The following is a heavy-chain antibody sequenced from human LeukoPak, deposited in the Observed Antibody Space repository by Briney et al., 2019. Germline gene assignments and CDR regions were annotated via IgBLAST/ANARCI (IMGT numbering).Heavy chain of an antibody. J-gene: IGHJ6*03. CDR3: ASSRPTGYCSSTSCSLYYYYMDV. D-gene: IGHD2-2*01. CDR2: IYYSGST. Sequence: SETLSLTCTVSGGSISSSSYYWGWIRQPPGKGLEWIGSIYYSGSTNYNPSLKSRVTISVDRSKNQFSLKLSSVTAADTAVYYCASSRPTGYCSSTSCSLYYYYMDVWGKGTTVTVSS. V-gene: IGHV4-39*07. CDR1: GGSISSSSYY.